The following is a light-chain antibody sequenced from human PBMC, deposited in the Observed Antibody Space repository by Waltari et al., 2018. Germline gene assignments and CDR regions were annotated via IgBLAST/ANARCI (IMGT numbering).Light chain of an antibody. V-gene: IGLV1-47*01. CDR2: RNE. J-gene: IGLJ2*01. CDR3: AAWDDSLSGPV. Sequence: QSALTQQPSASGAPGQRVPISCSGSTSNIGGNYVYWYQQLPGAAPKLLIYRNEQRPSGVPDRFSGSKSGTSASLTISGLRSEDEADYFCAAWDDSLSGPVFGGGTKLAVL. CDR1: TSNIGGNY.